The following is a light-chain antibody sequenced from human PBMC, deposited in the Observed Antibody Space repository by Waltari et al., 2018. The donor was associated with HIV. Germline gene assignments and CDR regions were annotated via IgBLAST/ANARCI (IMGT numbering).Light chain of an antibody. V-gene: IGLV2-14*01. CDR2: EAT. CDR3: GSWSSKGTPWV. J-gene: IGLJ3*02. CDR1: TTDLVANY. Sequence: QPALTQPASVSGSPGQSIIISCSRSTTDLVANYFCWYHQPPGQAPHLLVYEATKRPSGISDRFSGSKSDGTASLTISGLRSEDEAQYFCGSWSSKGTPWVFGGGTKVTVL.